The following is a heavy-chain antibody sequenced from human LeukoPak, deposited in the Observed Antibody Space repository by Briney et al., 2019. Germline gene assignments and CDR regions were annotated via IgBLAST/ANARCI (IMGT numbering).Heavy chain of an antibody. J-gene: IGHJ4*02. V-gene: IGHV1-2*02. Sequence: ASVKVSCKASGYTFTGYYMHWVRQAPGQGLEWMGWINPNSGGTNYAQKFQGRVTMTRDTSISTAYMELSRPRSDDTAVYYCARSYYYDSSGCPDIDYWGQGTLVTVSS. CDR3: ARSYYYDSSGCPDIDY. CDR1: GYTFTGYY. D-gene: IGHD3-22*01. CDR2: INPNSGGT.